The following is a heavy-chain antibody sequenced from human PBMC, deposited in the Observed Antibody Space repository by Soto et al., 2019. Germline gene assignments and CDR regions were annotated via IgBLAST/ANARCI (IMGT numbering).Heavy chain of an antibody. CDR1: GGSINSGDYY. CDR3: ARLYTGYEAFDY. Sequence: SETLSLTCSVSGGSINSGDYYWSWIRQSPGKGLEWIGYIYYSGSTYYNPSLKSRSTISIDTSKNQFFLDVDSVTAADTAVYYCARLYTGYEAFDYWGQGTLVTVSS. D-gene: IGHD5-12*01. CDR2: IYYSGST. V-gene: IGHV4-30-4*01. J-gene: IGHJ4*02.